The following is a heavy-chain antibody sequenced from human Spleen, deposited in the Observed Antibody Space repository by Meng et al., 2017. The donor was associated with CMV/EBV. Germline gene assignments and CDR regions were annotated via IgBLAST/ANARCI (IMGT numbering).Heavy chain of an antibody. CDR3: AKYYYDSSGYYGPLD. J-gene: IGHJ4*02. V-gene: IGHV3-23*03. CDR1: GFIFSSFA. CDR2: IYSGGNST. D-gene: IGHD3-22*01. Sequence: SGFIFSSFAMCWVRRAPGKGLEWVSVIYSGGNSTYYADSVKGRFTISRDNSENTLYLQMNSLRAEDTAVYYCAKYYYDSSGYYGPLDWGQGTLVTVSS.